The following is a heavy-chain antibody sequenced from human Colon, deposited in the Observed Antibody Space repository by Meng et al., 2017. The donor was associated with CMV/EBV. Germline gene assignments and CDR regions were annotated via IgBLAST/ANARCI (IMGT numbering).Heavy chain of an antibody. J-gene: IGHJ4*02. D-gene: IGHD2-2*01. CDR2: ISGSGGST. CDR3: AKGPGYCSSTSCYYFDY. Sequence: FTFSSYAMSWVRQAPGKGLEWVSAISGSGGSTYYADSVKGRFTISRDNSKNTLYLQMNSLRAEDTAVYYCAKGPGYCSSTSCYYFDYWGQGTLVTVSS. V-gene: IGHV3-23*01. CDR1: FTFSSYA.